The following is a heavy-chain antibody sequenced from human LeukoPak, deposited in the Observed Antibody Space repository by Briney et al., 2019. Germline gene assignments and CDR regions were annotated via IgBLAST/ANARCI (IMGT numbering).Heavy chain of an antibody. D-gene: IGHD5-12*01. CDR3: ARGGPATAYDY. J-gene: IGHJ4*02. Sequence: SETLSLTCAVYGGSFSGYYWSWIRQPPGKGLEWIGEINHSGSTNYNTSLKSRVTISVDTSKNQFSLKLSSVTAADTAVYYCARGGPATAYDYWGQGTLVTVSS. V-gene: IGHV4-34*01. CDR1: GGSFSGYY. CDR2: INHSGST.